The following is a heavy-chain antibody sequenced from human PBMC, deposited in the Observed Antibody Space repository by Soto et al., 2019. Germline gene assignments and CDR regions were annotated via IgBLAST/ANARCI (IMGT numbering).Heavy chain of an antibody. J-gene: IGHJ5*02. CDR3: VRDGSKSLRDWFDP. V-gene: IGHV4-4*07. Sequence: SETLSLTCNVSGGSISKFYWAWIRRTAGNGLEWMGRVYATGTTDYNPSLRSRVAMSVDISKKTFSLRLRSVTGADSGVYYCVRDGSKSLRDWFDPWGQGILVTVSS. CDR1: GGSISKFY. CDR2: VYATGTT.